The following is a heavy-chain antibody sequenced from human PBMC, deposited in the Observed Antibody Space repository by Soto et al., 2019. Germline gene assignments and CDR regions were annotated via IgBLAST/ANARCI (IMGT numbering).Heavy chain of an antibody. Sequence: TLSLPCTVSGGSISTYYWTWVRQPPGKRLEWIGCIDYSGSTSYNPSLKSRLTISIDTSKNQFSLNLKSVTAADTAVYYCARARRSSGRMDAADIWGQGTMVTVSS. J-gene: IGHJ3*02. CDR1: GGSISTYY. CDR2: IDYSGST. CDR3: ARARRSSGRMDAADI. D-gene: IGHD1-26*01. V-gene: IGHV4-59*01.